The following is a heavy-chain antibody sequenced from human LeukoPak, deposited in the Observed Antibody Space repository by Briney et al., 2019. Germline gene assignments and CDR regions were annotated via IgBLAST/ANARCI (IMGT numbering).Heavy chain of an antibody. CDR2: INSDGSTT. CDR1: GFTFSDYW. CDR3: ARVRSSSWFDY. V-gene: IGHV3-74*01. Sequence: GGSLRLSCAASGFTFSDYWMHWVRQAPGKGLVWVSRINSDGSTTSYADSVKGRFSISRDNAKNTLYLQMNSLRAEDTAVYFCARVRSSSWFDYWGQGTLVAVSS. J-gene: IGHJ4*02. D-gene: IGHD6-13*01.